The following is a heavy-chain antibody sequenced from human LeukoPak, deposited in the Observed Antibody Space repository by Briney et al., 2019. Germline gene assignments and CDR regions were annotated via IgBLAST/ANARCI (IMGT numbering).Heavy chain of an antibody. CDR1: GGSISSGSYY. D-gene: IGHD6-19*01. J-gene: IGHJ3*02. CDR3: ARLRIAVPGLDAFDI. Sequence: SETLSLTCTVSGGSISSGSYYWGWIRQPPGKGLEWIGRIHYSGTTYYNSSLKSRLTISVDTSKNQLSLKLTSVTAADTAVYFCARLRIAVPGLDAFDIWGQGTMVTVSS. CDR2: IHYSGTT. V-gene: IGHV4-39*01.